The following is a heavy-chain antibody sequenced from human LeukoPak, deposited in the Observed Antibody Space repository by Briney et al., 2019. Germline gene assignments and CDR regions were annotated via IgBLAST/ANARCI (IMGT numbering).Heavy chain of an antibody. CDR2: IIPIFGTA. V-gene: IGHV1-69*13. D-gene: IGHD6-13*01. CDR3: AREARIAAAGPPDWFDP. J-gene: IGHJ5*02. Sequence: SVKVSCKASGGTFSSYAISWVRQAPGQGLGWMGGIIPIFGTANYAQKFQGRVTITADESTSTAYMELSSLRSEDTAVYYCAREARIAAAGPPDWFDPWGQGTLVTVSS. CDR1: GGTFSSYA.